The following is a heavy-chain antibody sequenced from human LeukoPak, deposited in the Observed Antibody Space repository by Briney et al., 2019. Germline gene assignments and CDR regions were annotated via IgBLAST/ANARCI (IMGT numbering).Heavy chain of an antibody. Sequence: GGSLRLSCAASGFTFSSYAMHWVRQAPGKGLEWVAVISYDGSNKYYADSVKGRFTISRDNSKNTLYLQMNSLRAEDTAVYYCARRRTYYDILTGSSLDYWGQGTLVTVSS. CDR3: ARRRTYYDILTGSSLDY. CDR1: GFTFSSYA. J-gene: IGHJ4*02. CDR2: ISYDGSNK. V-gene: IGHV3-30-3*01. D-gene: IGHD3-9*01.